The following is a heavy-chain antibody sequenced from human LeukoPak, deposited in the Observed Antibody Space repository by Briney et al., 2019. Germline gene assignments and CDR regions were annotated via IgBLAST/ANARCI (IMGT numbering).Heavy chain of an antibody. D-gene: IGHD3-22*01. V-gene: IGHV4-38-2*02. CDR3: ARHRLHRPYYDSGGYYHDAFDI. J-gene: IGHJ3*02. Sequence: SETLSLTCTVSGSSISSGYYWGWIRQPPGKGLDGIGGIYHMGSTYYNPSLKSRVTFSVDTPKNQFSLKLSSVTAADTAVYYCARHRLHRPYYDSGGYYHDAFDIWGQGTMVTVSS. CDR2: IYHMGST. CDR1: GSSISSGYY.